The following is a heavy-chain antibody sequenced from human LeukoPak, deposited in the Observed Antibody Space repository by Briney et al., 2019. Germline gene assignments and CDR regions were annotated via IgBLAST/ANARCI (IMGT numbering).Heavy chain of an antibody. CDR2: IKQDGSEK. V-gene: IGHV3-7*04. Sequence: GGSLRLSCAASGFTFSSYWMIWVRQAPGKGLEWVANIKQDGSEKYYVDSVKGRFTISRDNAKNSVYLQMNSLRVEDTAVYYCARAHIFLNWFDPWGQGTLVTVSS. J-gene: IGHJ5*02. D-gene: IGHD2-21*01. CDR3: ARAHIFLNWFDP. CDR1: GFTFSSYW.